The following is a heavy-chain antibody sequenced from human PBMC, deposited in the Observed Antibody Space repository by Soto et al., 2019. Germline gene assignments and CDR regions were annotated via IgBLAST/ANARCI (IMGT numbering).Heavy chain of an antibody. V-gene: IGHV1-18*01. Sequence: VQLVQSGADVKKPGASVKVSCKASGYTFTSYGISWVRQSPGQGLDWMGWISADNGNRNYAQKIQGRSTMTRGTSKRTANMERRSLCSDDTGEDYWARDSGYHGDYWGQVALVTVSP. D-gene: IGHD3-22*01. CDR2: ISADNGNR. CDR1: GYTFTSYG. J-gene: IGHJ4*02. CDR3: ARDSGYHGDY.